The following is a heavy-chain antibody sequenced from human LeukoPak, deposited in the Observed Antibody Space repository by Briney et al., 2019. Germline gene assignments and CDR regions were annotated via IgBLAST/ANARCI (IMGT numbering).Heavy chain of an antibody. CDR1: GFTFSGFA. CDR3: AKMKGHPLPKYYMDV. D-gene: IGHD1-26*01. V-gene: IGHV3-23*01. J-gene: IGHJ6*01. CDR2: ISGTGDNT. Sequence: GGSLRLSCAASGFTFSGFAMSWVRRTPGEGLEWVSGISGTGDNTLCADSVKGRFTISRDNSKNTLYLEMNSLRAEDTAIYYCAKMKGHPLPKYYMDVWGQGTTVTVSS.